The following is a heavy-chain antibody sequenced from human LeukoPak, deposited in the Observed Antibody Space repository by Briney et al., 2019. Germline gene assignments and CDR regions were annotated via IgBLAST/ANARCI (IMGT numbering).Heavy chain of an antibody. CDR1: GYSISSGYY. CDR3: ARDQAGTGYV. D-gene: IGHD1-1*01. Sequence: SETLSLTCTVSGYSISSGYYWGWIRPPPGKGLEWIGSIYHSGSTYYNPSLKSRVTISVDTSKNQFSLKLSSVTAADTAVYYCARDQAGTGYVWGQGTLVTVSS. J-gene: IGHJ4*02. V-gene: IGHV4-38-2*02. CDR2: IYHSGST.